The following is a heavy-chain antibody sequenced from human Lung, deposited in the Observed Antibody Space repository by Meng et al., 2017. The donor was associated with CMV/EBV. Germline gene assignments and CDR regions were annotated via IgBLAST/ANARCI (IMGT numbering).Heavy chain of an antibody. V-gene: IGHV3-73*01. CDR1: GFTFSGSA. Sequence: GESLKISCAASGFTFSGSAIHWVRQASGKGLEWVGRIKTKADNYATAYAASLKGRFTISRDYSQNTAYLQMNRLKTEDTDVYYFTSLTAADTNFGCWVQGTXVTVAS. CDR3: TSLTAADTNFGC. CDR2: IKTKADNYAT. D-gene: IGHD6-13*01. J-gene: IGHJ4*02.